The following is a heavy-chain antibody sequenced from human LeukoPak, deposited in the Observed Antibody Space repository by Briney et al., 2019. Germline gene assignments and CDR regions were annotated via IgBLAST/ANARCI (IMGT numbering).Heavy chain of an antibody. CDR3: ASSVRRKKVVVAARPFDY. J-gene: IGHJ4*02. Sequence: PSQTLSLTCTVSGGSISSGGYYWSWIRQHPGKGLEWIGYIYYSGSTYYNPSLKSRVTISVDTSKNQFSLKLSSVTAADTAVYYCASSVRRKKVVVAARPFDYWGQGTLVTVSS. V-gene: IGHV4-31*03. CDR2: IYYSGST. CDR1: GGSISSGGYY. D-gene: IGHD2-15*01.